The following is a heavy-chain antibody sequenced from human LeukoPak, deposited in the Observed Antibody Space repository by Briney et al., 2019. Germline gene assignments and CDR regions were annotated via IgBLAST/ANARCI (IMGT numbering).Heavy chain of an antibody. D-gene: IGHD3-16*01. CDR3: ARDPWGDQGGYVEYYYYMDV. J-gene: IGHJ6*03. CDR1: GFTFSSYA. Sequence: GRSLRLSCAASGFTFSSYAMHWVRQAPGKGLEWVAVISYDGSNKYYADSVKGRFTISRDNSKNTLYLQMSSLRAEDTAVYHCARDPWGDQGGYVEYYYYMDVWGKGTTVTVSS. V-gene: IGHV3-30*15. CDR2: ISYDGSNK.